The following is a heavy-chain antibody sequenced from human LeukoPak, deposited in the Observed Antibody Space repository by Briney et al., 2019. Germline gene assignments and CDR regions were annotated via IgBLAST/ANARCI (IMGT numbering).Heavy chain of an antibody. CDR1: GFAFSINC. CDR3: ARDQGYQVVDP. CDR2: INGDGSST. Sequence: GGSLRLSCAASGFAFSINCMHWVRQASGKGLVWVSRINGDGSSTSYADSVKGRFTISRDNAKNTLYLQMNSLIAEDTAVHYCARDQGYQVVDPWGQGTLVTVSS. V-gene: IGHV3-74*01. D-gene: IGHD2-2*01. J-gene: IGHJ5*02.